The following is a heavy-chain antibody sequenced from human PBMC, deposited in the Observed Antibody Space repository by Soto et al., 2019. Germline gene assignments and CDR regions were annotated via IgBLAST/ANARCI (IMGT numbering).Heavy chain of an antibody. J-gene: IGHJ4*02. Sequence: PSETLSLTCAVYGGSFSGYYWSWIRQPPGKGLEWIGEINHSGSTNYNPSLKSRVTISVDTSKNQFSLKLSSVTAADTAVYYCARSVKKTAQTLALGYRGQGTLVAVSS. CDR1: GGSFSGYY. CDR2: INHSGST. V-gene: IGHV4-34*01. CDR3: ARSVKKTAQTLALGY.